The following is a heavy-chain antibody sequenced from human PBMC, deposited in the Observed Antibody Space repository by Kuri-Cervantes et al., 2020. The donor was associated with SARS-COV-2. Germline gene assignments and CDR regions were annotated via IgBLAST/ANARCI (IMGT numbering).Heavy chain of an antibody. D-gene: IGHD3-9*01. V-gene: IGHV4-61*09. Sequence: SETLSLTCTVSGGSISSGSYYWSWIRQPAGKGLEWIGYIYTSGGTNYNPSLKSRVTISVDTSKNQFSLKLSSVTAADTAVYYCARSDYDILTGGYYMDVWGKGTTVTVSS. CDR3: ARSDYDILTGGYYMDV. CDR2: IYTSGGT. CDR1: GGSISSGSYY. J-gene: IGHJ6*03.